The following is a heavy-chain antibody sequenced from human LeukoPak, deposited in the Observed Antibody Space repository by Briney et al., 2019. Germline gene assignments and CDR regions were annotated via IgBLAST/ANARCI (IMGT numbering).Heavy chain of an antibody. J-gene: IGHJ5*02. CDR3: AREDGSGSPNWFDP. CDR2: ISSSSSYI. Sequence: GGSLRPSCAASGFTFSSYSMNWVRQAPGKGLEWVSSISSSSSYIYYADSVKGRFTISRDNAKNSLYLQMNSLRAEDTAVYYCAREDGSGSPNWFDPWGQGTLVTVSS. CDR1: GFTFSSYS. D-gene: IGHD3-10*01. V-gene: IGHV3-21*01.